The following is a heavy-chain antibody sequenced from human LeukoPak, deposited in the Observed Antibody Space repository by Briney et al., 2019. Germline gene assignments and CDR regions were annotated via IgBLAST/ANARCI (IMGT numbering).Heavy chain of an antibody. D-gene: IGHD6-19*01. V-gene: IGHV1-69*06. J-gene: IGHJ6*03. CDR3: ARDSGRSDSGWSTYYYYYYMDV. Sequence: SVKDSCRASGGTFSNYPVSWVRQAPGQELEWMGGIMPIFGRTNYAQKFQGRVTITADKSTNTAYMELSSLRSEDTAVYYCARDSGRSDSGWSTYYYYYYMDVWGNGTTVTVSS. CDR1: GGTFSNYP. CDR2: IMPIFGRT.